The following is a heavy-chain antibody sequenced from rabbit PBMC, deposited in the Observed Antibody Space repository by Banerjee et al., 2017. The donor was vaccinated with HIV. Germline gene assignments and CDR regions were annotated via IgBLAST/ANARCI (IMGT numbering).Heavy chain of an antibody. CDR3: ARDETDDAGYNYRL. Sequence: QQQLEESGGGLVKPGGTLTLTCKASGIDFSNYVYICWVRQAPGKGLELIACIYTNSGSTWYASWVDGRFTISRSTSLKTVDLKMTSLTAADTATYFCARDETDDAGYNYRLWGPGTLVTV. CDR1: GIDFSNYVY. CDR2: IYTNSGST. D-gene: IGHD7-1*01. J-gene: IGHJ4*01. V-gene: IGHV1S43*01.